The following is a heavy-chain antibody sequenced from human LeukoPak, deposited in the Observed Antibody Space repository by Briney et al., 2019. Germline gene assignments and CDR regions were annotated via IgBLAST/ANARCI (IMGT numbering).Heavy chain of an antibody. Sequence: SETLSLTCTVSGGSVSSYYWSWIRQTPGKGLEWIGYIYYSGSTNYNPSLKSRVTISVDTSKNQFSLKLSSVTAADTAVYYCARYYYDSSGYYRLDYWGQGTLVTVSS. CDR1: GGSVSSYY. V-gene: IGHV4-59*02. J-gene: IGHJ4*02. CDR3: ARYYYDSSGYYRLDY. CDR2: IYYSGST. D-gene: IGHD3-22*01.